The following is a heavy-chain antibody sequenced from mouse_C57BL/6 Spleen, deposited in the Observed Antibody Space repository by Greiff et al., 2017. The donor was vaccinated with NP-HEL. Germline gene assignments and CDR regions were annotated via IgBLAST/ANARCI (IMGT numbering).Heavy chain of an antibody. V-gene: IGHV5-6*01. CDR1: GFTFSSYG. CDR3: ARLFFTDYSMDY. CDR2: ISSGGSYT. Sequence: EVKLVESGGDLVKPGGSLKLSCAASGFTFSSYGLSWVRQTPDKRLEWVATISSGGSYTYYPDSVKGRFTISRDNAKNTLYLQMSSLKSEDTAMYYCARLFFTDYSMDYWGQGTSVTVSS. J-gene: IGHJ4*01. D-gene: IGHD1-1*01.